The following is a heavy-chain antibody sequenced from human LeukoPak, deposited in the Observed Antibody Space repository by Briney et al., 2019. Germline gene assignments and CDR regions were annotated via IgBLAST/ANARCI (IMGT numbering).Heavy chain of an antibody. CDR3: ARDRYFDWLQRVLRNGMDV. V-gene: IGHV3-21*01. D-gene: IGHD3-9*01. J-gene: IGHJ6*02. Sequence: GGSLRLSCAASGFTFSSYSMNWVRQAPGKGLEWVSSISSSSSYIYYADSVKGRFTISRDNAKNSLYLQMNSLRAEDTAVYYCARDRYFDWLQRVLRNGMDVWGQGTTVTVSS. CDR1: GFTFSSYS. CDR2: ISSSSSYI.